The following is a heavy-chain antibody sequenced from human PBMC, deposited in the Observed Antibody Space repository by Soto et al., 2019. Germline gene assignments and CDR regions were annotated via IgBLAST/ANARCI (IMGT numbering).Heavy chain of an antibody. J-gene: IGHJ3*01. CDR2: INHSGST. CDR3: AWGWFGELSKF. D-gene: IGHD3-10*01. Sequence: QVQLQQWGAGLLKPSETLSLTCAVYGGSFSGYYWRWIRQPPGKGLEWIGEINHSGSTNYHPTLKGRVTISVDTSKNRFSLKLTSVTAADTAVYSGAWGWFGELSKFWGLWTMVTVSS. V-gene: IGHV4-34*01. CDR1: GGSFSGYY.